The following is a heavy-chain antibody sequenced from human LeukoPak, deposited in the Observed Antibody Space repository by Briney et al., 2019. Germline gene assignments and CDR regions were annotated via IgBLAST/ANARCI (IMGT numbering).Heavy chain of an antibody. CDR2: INPNSGGT. J-gene: IGHJ5*02. V-gene: IGHV1-2*02. D-gene: IGHD3-10*01. CDR3: ARAHLPMVRGVYNWFDP. Sequence: ASVKVSCKASGYTFTGYYMHWVRQAPGQGLEWMGWINPNSGGTKYAQKFQGRVTMTRDTSISTAYMELSRLRSDDTAVYYCARAHLPMVRGVYNWFDPWGQGTLVTVSS. CDR1: GYTFTGYY.